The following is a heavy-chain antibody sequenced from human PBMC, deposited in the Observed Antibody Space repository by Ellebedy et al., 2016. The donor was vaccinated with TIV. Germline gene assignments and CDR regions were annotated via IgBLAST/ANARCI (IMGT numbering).Heavy chain of an antibody. J-gene: IGHJ4*02. CDR2: IWFDGSNE. D-gene: IGHD2-21*02. Sequence: GESLKISCAASGFTFSNYGFHWVRQAPGKGLEWVALIWFDGSNEHYADSVKGRFTISRDNSKRTVDLQMNSLRAEDTAVYFCAKDRTSGDGYWVFDSWGQGTMVSVSS. CDR1: GFTFSNYG. V-gene: IGHV3-33*03. CDR3: AKDRTSGDGYWVFDS.